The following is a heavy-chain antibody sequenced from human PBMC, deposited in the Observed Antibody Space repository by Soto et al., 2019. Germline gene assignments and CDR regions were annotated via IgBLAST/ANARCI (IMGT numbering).Heavy chain of an antibody. CDR3: ALRSMAVVPEY. D-gene: IGHD3-22*01. J-gene: IGHJ4*02. V-gene: IGHV4-59*01. CDR2: LYYGRSA. Sequence: QVQLQESGPGLVKPSETLSLTCAVSGDSISSYYCMWIRQPPGKGLESIGYLYYGRSANYNPSLKSRVPLSLDTSPNQCSLTLSSMTAADTAVYYCALRSMAVVPEYWGQGTLVTVSS. CDR1: GDSISSYY.